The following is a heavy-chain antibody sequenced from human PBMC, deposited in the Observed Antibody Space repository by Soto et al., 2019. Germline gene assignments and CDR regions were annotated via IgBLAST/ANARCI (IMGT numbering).Heavy chain of an antibody. CDR1: GGTFGSYA. CDR2: IIPIFGTA. CDR3: ARGSVIGIVVVTSMDV. Sequence: AASVKVSCKASGGTFGSYAISWVRQAPGQGLEWMGGIIPIFGTANYAQKFQGRVTITADESTSTAYMELSSLRSEDTAVYYCARGSVIGIVVVTSMDVWGQGTTVTVSS. D-gene: IGHD2-21*02. V-gene: IGHV1-69*13. J-gene: IGHJ6*02.